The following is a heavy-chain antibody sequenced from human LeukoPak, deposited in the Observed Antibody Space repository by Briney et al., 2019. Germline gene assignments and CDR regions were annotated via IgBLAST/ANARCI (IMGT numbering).Heavy chain of an antibody. CDR3: AKDVDSSGFDY. D-gene: IGHD3-22*01. J-gene: IGHJ4*02. CDR1: GFTFSSYG. Sequence: TGGSLRLSCAASGFTFSSYGMHWVRQAPGKGLEWVAVISYDGSNKYYADSVKSRFTISRDNSKNTLYLQMNSLRAEDTAVYYCAKDVDSSGFDYWGQGTLVTVSS. V-gene: IGHV3-30*18. CDR2: ISYDGSNK.